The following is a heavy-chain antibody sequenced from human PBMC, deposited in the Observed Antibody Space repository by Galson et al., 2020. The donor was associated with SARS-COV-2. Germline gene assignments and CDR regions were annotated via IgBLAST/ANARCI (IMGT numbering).Heavy chain of an antibody. J-gene: IGHJ6*02. CDR3: AGQLSYYYVMDL. V-gene: IGHV3-33*01. CDR2: IWYDGSNK. Sequence: GESLKISCAASGFTFSSYGMHWVRQAPGKGLEWVAVIWYDGSNKYYADSVKGRFTISRDNSKNTLYLQMNSLRAEDTAVYYCAGQLSYYYVMDLWGQGTTVTVSS. CDR1: GFTFSSYG. D-gene: IGHD3-10*01.